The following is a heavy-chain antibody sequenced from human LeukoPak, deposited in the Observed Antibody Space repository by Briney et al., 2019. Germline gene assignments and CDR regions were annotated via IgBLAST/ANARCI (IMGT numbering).Heavy chain of an antibody. D-gene: IGHD5-18*01. CDR2: ISSDGTNE. Sequence: GTSLRLSCAASGFTFSTYAMHWVRQTPGKGLQWVAVISSDGTNEYYTDSLKGRFTISRDNSKNTLYLQMNSLRAEDTAVYYCAKDYIYGGWGNAFDIWGQGTKVTVSS. V-gene: IGHV3-30*10. CDR1: GFTFSTYA. J-gene: IGHJ3*02. CDR3: AKDYIYGGWGNAFDI.